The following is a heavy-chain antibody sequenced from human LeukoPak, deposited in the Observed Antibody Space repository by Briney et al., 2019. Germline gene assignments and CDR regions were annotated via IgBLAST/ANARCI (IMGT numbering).Heavy chain of an antibody. CDR1: GFIFSSYG. V-gene: IGHV3-33*01. CDR2: IWYDGSNK. CDR3: ARGSGNRGWPYLCDY. Sequence: GGSLRLSCAASGFIFSSYGMHWVRQAPGKGLEWVALIWYDGSNKYYVDSVKGRFTISRDNSKNTLYLEMNSLRAEDTAVYYCARGSGNRGWPYLCDYWGQGTLVTVSS. J-gene: IGHJ4*02. D-gene: IGHD6-19*01.